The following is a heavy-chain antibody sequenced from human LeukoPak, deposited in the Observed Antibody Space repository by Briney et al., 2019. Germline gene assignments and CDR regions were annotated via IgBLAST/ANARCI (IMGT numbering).Heavy chain of an antibody. CDR1: GYSISSGYY. CDR2: IHYSGIT. J-gene: IGHJ6*03. CDR3: ARGPLGYQYYMDV. Sequence: SETLSLTCTVSGYSISSGYYWGWIRQPPGKGLEWIGYIHYSGITTYNPSLKSRVTISVDTSKNQVSLKVTSVTAADTAVYYCARGPLGYQYYMDVWGKGTTVTVSS. V-gene: IGHV4-61*01.